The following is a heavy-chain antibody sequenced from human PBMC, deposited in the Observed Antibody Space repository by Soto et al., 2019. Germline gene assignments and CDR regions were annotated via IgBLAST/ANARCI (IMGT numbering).Heavy chain of an antibody. Sequence: QVQLVQSGAEVKKPGASVKVSCKASGYTFTSYDINWVRHATGQGLEWMGWMNPNSGNTAYAQKFQGRVTMTRNTSISTAYMELSSLRSEDTAVYYCVREALFRMDVWGRGTTVTVSS. D-gene: IGHD3-10*02. CDR3: VREALFRMDV. CDR2: MNPNSGNT. J-gene: IGHJ6*02. V-gene: IGHV1-8*01. CDR1: GYTFTSYD.